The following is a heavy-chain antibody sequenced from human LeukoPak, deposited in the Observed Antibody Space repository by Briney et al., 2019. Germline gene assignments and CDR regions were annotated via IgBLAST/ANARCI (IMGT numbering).Heavy chain of an antibody. Sequence: SETLSLTCTVSGVSISSYYWSWIRQPPGKGLEWIGYIHYTGSTDYNPSLNSRLTMSVDTSKNQFSLNLSSVTAADTAVYYCARGYGSGSYNNFNHWGQGILVAVSS. D-gene: IGHD3-10*01. CDR3: ARGYGSGSYNNFNH. CDR2: IHYTGST. J-gene: IGHJ4*02. CDR1: GVSISSYY. V-gene: IGHV4-59*01.